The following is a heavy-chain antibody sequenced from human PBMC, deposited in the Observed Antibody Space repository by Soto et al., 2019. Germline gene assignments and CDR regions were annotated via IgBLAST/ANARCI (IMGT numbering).Heavy chain of an antibody. D-gene: IGHD3-9*01. CDR3: AKDSYYDILRGIWWFDP. V-gene: IGHV3-23*01. CDR1: GFTFSSDA. J-gene: IGHJ5*02. CDR2: ISGSGGST. Sequence: HLRGSLRLSCAASGFTFSSDAMSWVRQAPGKGLEWVSAISGSGGSTYYADSVKGRFTISRDNSTNTLYLQMNSLRAEDTAVYYCAKDSYYDILRGIWWFDPWGQGTLVTVSS.